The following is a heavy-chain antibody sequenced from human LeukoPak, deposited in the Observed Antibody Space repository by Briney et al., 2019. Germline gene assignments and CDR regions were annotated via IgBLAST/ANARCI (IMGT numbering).Heavy chain of an antibody. Sequence: SATLSLTCSVSGDSMSNYYWTWIRQPPGKALESIGYISDRGSTYYSPSLKSRATISADTSKNQISLKLTSVTAADTAVYYCARDVCSGGTCYLDYWGRGTLVSVSS. CDR2: ISDRGST. CDR1: GDSMSNYY. V-gene: IGHV4-59*01. J-gene: IGHJ4*02. D-gene: IGHD2-15*01. CDR3: ARDVCSGGTCYLDY.